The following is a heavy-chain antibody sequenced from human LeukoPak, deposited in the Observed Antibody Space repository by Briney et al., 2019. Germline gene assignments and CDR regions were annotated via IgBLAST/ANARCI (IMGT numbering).Heavy chain of an antibody. J-gene: IGHJ6*03. CDR2: ISYDGSNK. CDR3: ARGGDSSSWYTYYYYMDV. V-gene: IGHV3-30*04. CDR1: GFTFSSYA. D-gene: IGHD6-13*01. Sequence: GRSLRLSCAASGFTFSSYAMHWVRQAPGKGLEWVAVISYDGSNKYYADSVKGRFTISRDNSKNTLYLQMNSLRAEDTAVYYCARGGDSSSWYTYYYYMDVWGKETTVTVSS.